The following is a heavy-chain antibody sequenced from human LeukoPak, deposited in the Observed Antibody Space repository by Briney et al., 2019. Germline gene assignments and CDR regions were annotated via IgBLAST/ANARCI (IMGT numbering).Heavy chain of an antibody. V-gene: IGHV4-59*08. CDR3: ARQGDHNWFDP. J-gene: IGHJ5*02. Sequence: SETLSLTCTVSGGSVSNYYWSWIRQPPEKGLEWVAFMYYTGSPKYNPSLQSRVTISVDTSKNQLSLRLSSVTAADTAAYYCARQGDHNWFDPWGQGTLVTVSS. D-gene: IGHD3-16*01. CDR1: GGSVSNYY. CDR2: MYYTGSP.